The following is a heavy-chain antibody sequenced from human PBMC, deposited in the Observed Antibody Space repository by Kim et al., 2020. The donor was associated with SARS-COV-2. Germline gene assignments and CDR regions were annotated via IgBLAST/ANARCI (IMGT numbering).Heavy chain of an antibody. D-gene: IGHD3-22*01. Sequence: SGTLSLTCTVSGGSISSYYWSWIRQPPGKGLEWIGYIYYSGSTNYNPSLKSRVTISVDTSKNQFSLKLSSVTAADTAVYYCASTRGQVSSGYYYYFDYWGQGTLVTVSS. CDR2: IYYSGST. CDR3: ASTRGQVSSGYYYYFDY. V-gene: IGHV4-59*13. CDR1: GGSISSYY. J-gene: IGHJ4*02.